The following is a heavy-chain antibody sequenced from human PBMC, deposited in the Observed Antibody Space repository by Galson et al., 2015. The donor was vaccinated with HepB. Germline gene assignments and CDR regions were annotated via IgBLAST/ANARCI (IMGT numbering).Heavy chain of an antibody. Sequence: QSGAEVKKPGESLKLSCKGSGYKFTTYWINWVRQMPGKGLEWMGRIDPSESYTNYSPSFQGQVTISADKSISTAYLQWSSLKASDTAMYYCARWPECCTNSVCQSFAYCGQRTLVTVSS. CDR3: ARWPECCTNSVCQSFAY. CDR1: GYKFTTYW. D-gene: IGHD2-8*01. V-gene: IGHV5-10-1*04. J-gene: IGHJ4*02. CDR2: IDPSESYT.